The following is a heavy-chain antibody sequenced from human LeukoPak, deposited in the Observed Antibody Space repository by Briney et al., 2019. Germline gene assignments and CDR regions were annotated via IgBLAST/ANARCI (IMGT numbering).Heavy chain of an antibody. CDR2: IKSELDGGTT. CDR1: GFTTRNDF. CDR3: ALAWFGESRDGLDI. D-gene: IGHD3-10*01. V-gene: IGHV3-15*01. J-gene: IGHJ3*02. Sequence: GGSLRLSCAGSGFTTRNDFMTWVRQAPGKGLEWVGRIKSELDGGTTDYAAPVKGRFAISRDSTNTLYLQMNSLKTEDTAIYYCALAWFGESRDGLDIWGHGTTVAVSS.